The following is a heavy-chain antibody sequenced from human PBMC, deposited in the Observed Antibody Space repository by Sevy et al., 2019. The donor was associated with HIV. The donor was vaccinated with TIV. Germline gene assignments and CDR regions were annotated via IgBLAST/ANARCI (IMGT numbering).Heavy chain of an antibody. CDR1: GYTFTGYY. Sequence: ASVKVSCKASGYTFTGYYMHWVRQAPGQGLEWMGRINPNSGGTNYAQKFQGRVTMTRDTSISTAYMELSRLRSDDTAVYYCAREDFGGYCSSTSCYPASFDYWGQGTLVTVSS. CDR2: INPNSGGT. CDR3: AREDFGGYCSSTSCYPASFDY. V-gene: IGHV1-2*06. J-gene: IGHJ4*02. D-gene: IGHD2-2*01.